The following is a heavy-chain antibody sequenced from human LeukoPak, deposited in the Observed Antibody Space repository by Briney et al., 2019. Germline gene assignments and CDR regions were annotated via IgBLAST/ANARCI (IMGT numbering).Heavy chain of an antibody. CDR3: ARGYCSGGSCYHFES. V-gene: IGHV1-2*02. D-gene: IGHD2-15*01. Sequence: ASVKVSCKTSGYRFSDYYMHWVRQAPGQGLEWMGWVSSNSGGTHYAQKFEGRVTMTRDTSISTAYMELSRLKSDDTAVYYCARGYCSGGSCYHFESWGQGTLVTVSS. J-gene: IGHJ4*02. CDR2: VSSNSGGT. CDR1: GYRFSDYY.